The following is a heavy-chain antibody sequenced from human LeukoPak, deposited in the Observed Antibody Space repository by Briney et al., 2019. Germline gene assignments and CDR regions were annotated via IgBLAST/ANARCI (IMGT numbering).Heavy chain of an antibody. CDR1: GFSFSSYA. CDR3: AKLPREYCSSTSCPNWFDT. J-gene: IGHJ5*02. D-gene: IGHD2-2*01. Sequence: PGGSLRLSCAASGFSFSSYAMTCVRQAPGKGLEWVSAISASGGTTYYADSVEGRFTTSRDNSKNTLYLQMNSLRAEDTAVYYCAKLPREYCSSTSCPNWFDTWGQGTLVTVSS. V-gene: IGHV3-23*01. CDR2: ISASGGTT.